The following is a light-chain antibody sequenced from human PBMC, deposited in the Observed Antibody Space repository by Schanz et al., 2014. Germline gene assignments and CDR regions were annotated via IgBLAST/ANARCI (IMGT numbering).Light chain of an antibody. V-gene: IGLV2-11*01. J-gene: IGLJ3*02. CDR1: SSDVGGYNF. CDR2: DVS. CDR3: SSYAGSNNLV. Sequence: QSALTQPRSVSGSPGQSVTISCTGTSSDVGGYNFVSWYQQHPGKGPKVMIYDVSKRPSGVPGRFSGSKSGNTASLTVSGLQAEDENDYYCSSYAGSNNLVFGGGTKLTVL.